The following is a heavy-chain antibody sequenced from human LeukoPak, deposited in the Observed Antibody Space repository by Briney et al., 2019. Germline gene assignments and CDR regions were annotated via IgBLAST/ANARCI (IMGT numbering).Heavy chain of an antibody. V-gene: IGHV3-23*01. CDR1: GFTFSTYA. Sequence: GGSLRVPCSASGFTFSTYAMHWVRQAPGQGLEWVSGISGSGGSTYYADSVKGRFTISRDNSKNTLYLQMNSLRAEDTAVYYCAKGSTSWYAGPSDYWRQGTLVTVSS. CDR2: ISGSGGST. D-gene: IGHD6-13*01. CDR3: AKGSTSWYAGPSDY. J-gene: IGHJ4*02.